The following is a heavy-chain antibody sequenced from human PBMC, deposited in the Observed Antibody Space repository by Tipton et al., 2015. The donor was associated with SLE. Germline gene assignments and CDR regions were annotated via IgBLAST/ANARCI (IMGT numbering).Heavy chain of an antibody. V-gene: IGHV3-53*05. Sequence: SLRLSCAASGFTVSSNYMSWVRQAPGKGLESVSVIYSGGSTYYADSVKGRFTISRDNSKNTLYLQMNSLRAEDTAVYYCARVLGGLGLFDYWGQGTLVTVSS. CDR1: GFTVSSNY. J-gene: IGHJ4*02. CDR2: IYSGGST. CDR3: ARVLGGLGLFDY. D-gene: IGHD2-15*01.